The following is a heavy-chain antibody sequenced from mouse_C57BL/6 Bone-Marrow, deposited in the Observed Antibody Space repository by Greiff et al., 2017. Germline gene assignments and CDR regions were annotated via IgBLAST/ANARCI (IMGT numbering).Heavy chain of an antibody. CDR3: AKEGYYGSSYRYWYFDV. Sequence: VQLQESDAELVKPGASVKISCKVSGYTFTDHTIHWMKQRPEQGLEWIGYIYPRAGSTKYNEQFKGKATLTADKSSSTAYMQLNSLTSEDSAVCFCAKEGYYGSSYRYWYFDVRGTGTTVTVSS. D-gene: IGHD1-1*01. V-gene: IGHV1-78*01. CDR2: IYPRAGST. J-gene: IGHJ1*03. CDR1: GYTFTDHT.